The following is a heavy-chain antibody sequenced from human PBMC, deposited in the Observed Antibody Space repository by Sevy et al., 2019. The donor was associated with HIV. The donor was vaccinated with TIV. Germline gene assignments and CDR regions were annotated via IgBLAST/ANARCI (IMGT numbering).Heavy chain of an antibody. J-gene: IGHJ4*02. Sequence: GGSLRLSCAASGFTFSSYSMNWVRQAPGKGLEWVSSISSSSSYIYYADSVKGRFTISRDNAKNSLYLQMNSLRAEDTAVYYCARERRAVAATGYFDYWGPGTLVTVSS. CDR2: ISSSSSYI. D-gene: IGHD6-19*01. CDR1: GFTFSSYS. CDR3: ARERRAVAATGYFDY. V-gene: IGHV3-21*01.